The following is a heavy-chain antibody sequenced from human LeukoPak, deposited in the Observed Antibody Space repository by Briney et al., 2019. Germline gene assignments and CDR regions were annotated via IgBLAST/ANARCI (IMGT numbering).Heavy chain of an antibody. CDR3: ATTFPYCSEDNCAL. D-gene: IGHD2-15*01. CDR1: GVTIGSSW. J-gene: IGHJ1*01. V-gene: IGHV3-7*01. Sequence: GGSLRLSCIASGVTIGSSWMSWVRQSPGKRLEWVANVNPGGSVQNYVDSVTGRFTISRDNARNSLYLQMNNLRADDTAVYYCATTFPYCSEDNCALGGQGTLVTVSS. CDR2: VNPGGSVQ.